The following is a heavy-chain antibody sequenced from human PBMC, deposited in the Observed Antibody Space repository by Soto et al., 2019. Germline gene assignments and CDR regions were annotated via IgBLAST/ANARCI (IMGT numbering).Heavy chain of an antibody. Sequence: QVQLVESGGGVVQPGRSLRLSCAASGFTFSSYGMHWVRQAPGKGLEWVAVIWYDGSNKYYADSVKGRFTISRDNSKNTLYLQMNSLRAEDTAVYYCARDPTWFVDHDAFDIWGQGTMVTVSS. J-gene: IGHJ3*02. CDR2: IWYDGSNK. CDR3: ARDPTWFVDHDAFDI. D-gene: IGHD3-10*01. CDR1: GFTFSSYG. V-gene: IGHV3-33*01.